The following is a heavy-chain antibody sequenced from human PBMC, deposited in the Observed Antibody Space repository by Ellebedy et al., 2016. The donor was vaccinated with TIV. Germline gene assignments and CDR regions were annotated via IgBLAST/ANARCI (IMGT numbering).Heavy chain of an antibody. Sequence: SLKISCEASGFTFDDYAMHWVRQAPGKDLEWVSSITRNSGSIVYADSVKGRFTNSRDNAKKSLYLQMNSLRAEDTALYYCAKDAEMATMYPVGPFDYWGQGTLVTVSS. CDR2: ITRNSGSI. V-gene: IGHV3-9*01. CDR1: GFTFDDYA. CDR3: AKDAEMATMYPVGPFDY. D-gene: IGHD5-24*01. J-gene: IGHJ4*02.